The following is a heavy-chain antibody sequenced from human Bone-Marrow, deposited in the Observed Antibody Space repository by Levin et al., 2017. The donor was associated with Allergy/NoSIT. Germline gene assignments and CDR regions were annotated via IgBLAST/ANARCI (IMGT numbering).Heavy chain of an antibody. D-gene: IGHD3-10*01. J-gene: IGHJ4*02. CDR2: INRDGSAT. Sequence: SCAASGFTFSAYWMDWVRQAPGKGLVWVSRINRDGSATYYADSVKGRFTIPRDNAKNTLYLHMNSLRAEDTAVYYCARDEGPIIMVRGYDFWGQGTLVTVSS. V-gene: IGHV3-74*01. CDR3: ARDEGPIIMVRGYDF. CDR1: GFTFSAYW.